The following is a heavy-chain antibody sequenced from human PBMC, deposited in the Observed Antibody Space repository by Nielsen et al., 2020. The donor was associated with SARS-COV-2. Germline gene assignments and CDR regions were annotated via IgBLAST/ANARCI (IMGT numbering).Heavy chain of an antibody. D-gene: IGHD3-22*01. CDR2: INSDGSST. Sequence: GESLKISCAASGFTFSSYWMHWVRQAPGKGLVWVSRINSDGSSTSYADSVKGRFTISRDNAKNTLYLQMNSLRAEDTAVYYCARSYYDSSVIREKKRGAPADYWGQGTLVTVSS. V-gene: IGHV3-74*01. CDR1: GFTFSSYW. J-gene: IGHJ4*02. CDR3: ARSYYDSSVIREKKRGAPADY.